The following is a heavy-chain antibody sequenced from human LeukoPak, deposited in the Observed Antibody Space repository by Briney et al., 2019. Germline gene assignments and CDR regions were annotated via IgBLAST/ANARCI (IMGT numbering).Heavy chain of an antibody. CDR1: GGTFSSYA. Sequence: ASVTVSCKASGGTFSSYAISWVRQAPGQGLGWMGGIIPIFGTANYAQKFQGRVTITADESTSTAYMELSSLRSEDTAVYYCARGGTGTTPDFDYWGQGTLVTVSS. CDR2: IIPIFGTA. CDR3: ARGGTGTTPDFDY. J-gene: IGHJ4*02. V-gene: IGHV1-69*13. D-gene: IGHD1-7*01.